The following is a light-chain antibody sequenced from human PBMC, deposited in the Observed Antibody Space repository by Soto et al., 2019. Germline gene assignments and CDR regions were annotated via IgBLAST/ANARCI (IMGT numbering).Light chain of an antibody. CDR1: QSVSSY. V-gene: IGKV3-11*01. Sequence: EIVLTQSPATLSLSPGERATLSCRASQSVSSYLAWYQQKPGQAPRLLIYDASNRATGIPARFSGSGSGTDFTLTINSLEPEDFAVYYCQQRSNWPPLFTFGPGT. CDR2: DAS. J-gene: IGKJ3*01. CDR3: QQRSNWPPLFT.